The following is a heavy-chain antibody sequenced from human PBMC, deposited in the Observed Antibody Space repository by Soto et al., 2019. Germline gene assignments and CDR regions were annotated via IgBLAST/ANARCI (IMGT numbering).Heavy chain of an antibody. CDR2: MNPNSGNT. CDR3: ASEKGGGSYLDY. J-gene: IGHJ4*02. D-gene: IGHD1-26*01. Sequence: QVQLVQSGAEVKKPGASVNVSCKASRYTFTSYDINWVRQATGQGLEGMGWMNPNSGNTGYAQKYQGRVTMTRNTSISTAYMELSSLRSEDTAVYYCASEKGGGSYLDYWGQGTLVTVSS. V-gene: IGHV1-8*01. CDR1: RYTFTSYD.